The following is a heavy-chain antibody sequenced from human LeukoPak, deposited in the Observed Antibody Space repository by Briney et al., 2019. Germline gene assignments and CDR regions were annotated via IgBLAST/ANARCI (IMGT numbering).Heavy chain of an antibody. Sequence: SETLSLTCSVSGGSISSGVYSWSWIRQHPGKGLEWIGSIYDSGSIYYNPSLKSRVTISVDTSKNQSSLKLSSVTAADTAVYYCARYGGYYFDYWGQGTLVTVSS. D-gene: IGHD3-16*01. V-gene: IGHV4-30-4*08. CDR3: ARYGGYYFDY. CDR1: GGSISSGVYS. CDR2: IYDSGSI. J-gene: IGHJ4*02.